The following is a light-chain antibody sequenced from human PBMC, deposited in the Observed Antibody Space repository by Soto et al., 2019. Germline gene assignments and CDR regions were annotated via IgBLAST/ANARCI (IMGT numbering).Light chain of an antibody. J-gene: IGLJ1*01. CDR3: SSYTSSSTYV. CDR2: GVS. CDR1: SXDVGADKS. V-gene: IGLV2-14*01. Sequence: QSALTQPASVSGSPGQSITISCTGTSXDVGADKSVSWYQQHPGKAPKLVIYGVSDRPSGASSRFTGSKSGNTASLTISGLQAEDEADYYCSSYTSSSTYVFGTGTKVTVL.